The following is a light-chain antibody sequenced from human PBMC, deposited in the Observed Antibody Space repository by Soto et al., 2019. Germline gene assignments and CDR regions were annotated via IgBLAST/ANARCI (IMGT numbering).Light chain of an antibody. CDR3: ATWDYSLGGV. CDR1: SSNIGSNT. V-gene: IGLV1-44*01. J-gene: IGLJ2*01. CDR2: DNN. Sequence: QSVLTQPPSASGTPGQRVTISCSGSSSNIGSNTVNWYQQLPGTAPKVLIHDNNQRPSGVPDRFSGSKTGTSASLAISGLQADGEADYYCATWDYSLGGVFGGGTKLTVL.